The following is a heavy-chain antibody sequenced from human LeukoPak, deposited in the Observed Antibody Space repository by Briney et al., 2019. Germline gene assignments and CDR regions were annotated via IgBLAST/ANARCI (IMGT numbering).Heavy chain of an antibody. CDR2: IYYSGST. J-gene: IGHJ4*02. CDR3: ARERGTGTTEGPYFDY. V-gene: IGHV4-59*01. D-gene: IGHD1-7*01. CDR1: GGSISSYY. Sequence: PSETLSLTCTVSGGSISSYYWSWIRQPPGKGLEWIGYIYYSGSTNYNPSLKSRVTISVDTSKNQFSLKLSSVTAADTAVYYCARERGTGTTEGPYFDYCGQGTLVTVSS.